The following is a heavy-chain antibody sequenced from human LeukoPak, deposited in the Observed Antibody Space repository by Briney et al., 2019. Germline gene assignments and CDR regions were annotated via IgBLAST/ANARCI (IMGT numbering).Heavy chain of an antibody. CDR2: INPNSGGT. D-gene: IGHD3-16*01. CDR3: AGVNITLGGVITRWI. Sequence: GASVKVSCKASGYTFTGYYMHWVRQAPGQGLDWMGRINPNSGGTNYAQKFQGRVTMTRDTSISTAYMELSRLRSEDTAVDYVAGVNITLGGVITRWISGQGKMGTVSS. J-gene: IGHJ3*02. V-gene: IGHV1-2*06. CDR1: GYTFTGYY.